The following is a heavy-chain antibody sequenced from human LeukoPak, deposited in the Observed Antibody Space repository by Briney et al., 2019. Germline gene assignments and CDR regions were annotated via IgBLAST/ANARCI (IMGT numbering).Heavy chain of an antibody. V-gene: IGHV3-9*01. CDR3: AKAFGGSYYNWGFDY. CDR2: ISWNSDSI. J-gene: IGHJ4*02. CDR1: GFTFDGYA. D-gene: IGHD1-26*01. Sequence: GRSLRLSCAASGFTFDGYAMHWVRQAPGKGLEWVSGISWNSDSIGYADSVKGRFTISRDNAKNSLSLQMNSLRAEDTALYYCAKAFGGSYYNWGFDYWGQGTQVTVSS.